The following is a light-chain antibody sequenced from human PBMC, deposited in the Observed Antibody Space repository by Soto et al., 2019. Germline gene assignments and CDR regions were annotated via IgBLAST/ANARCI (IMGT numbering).Light chain of an antibody. CDR3: QHYNNWPPYT. CDR1: QSVSSN. V-gene: IGKV3-15*01. CDR2: GAS. J-gene: IGKJ2*01. Sequence: EIVMTQSPATLSLSPGEISTLSCRSSQSVSSNLAWYQQKPGQAPRLLIYGASTRATGIPARFSGSGSGTEFTLTISSLQSEDFAVYYCQHYNNWPPYTFGQGTKVDI.